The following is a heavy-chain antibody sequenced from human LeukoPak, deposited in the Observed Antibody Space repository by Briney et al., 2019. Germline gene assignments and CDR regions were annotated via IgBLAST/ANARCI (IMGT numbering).Heavy chain of an antibody. Sequence: SETLSLTCAASGGSISSGGYSRSWIRQPPGKGLEWIGYIYHSGSTYYNPSLKSRVTISVDRSKNQFSLKLSSVTAADTAVYYCAREGSGDFWSGYTNWFDPWGQGTLVTVSS. CDR1: GGSISSGGYS. D-gene: IGHD3-3*01. J-gene: IGHJ5*02. V-gene: IGHV4-30-2*01. CDR2: IYHSGST. CDR3: AREGSGDFWSGYTNWFDP.